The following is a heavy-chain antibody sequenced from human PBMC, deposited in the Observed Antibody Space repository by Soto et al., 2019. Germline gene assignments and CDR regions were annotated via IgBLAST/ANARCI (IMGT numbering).Heavy chain of an antibody. CDR3: ARERGDILTGYSLYYGMDV. V-gene: IGHV4-59*01. CDR2: IYYSGST. D-gene: IGHD3-9*01. Sequence: PSETLSLTCTVSGGSISSYYWSWIRQPPGKGLEWIGYIYYSGSTNYNPSLKSRVTISVDTSKNQFSLKLSSVTAADTAVYYCARERGDILTGYSLYYGMDVWGQGTAVTVSS. CDR1: GGSISSYY. J-gene: IGHJ6*02.